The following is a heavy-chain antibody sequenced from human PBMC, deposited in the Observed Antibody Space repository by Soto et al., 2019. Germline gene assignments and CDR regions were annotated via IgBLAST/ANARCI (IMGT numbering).Heavy chain of an antibody. CDR2: INWDSRSV. J-gene: IGHJ3*02. Sequence: GGSLRLSCAVSGFTFEDYAMHWVRQAPGKGLEWVSGINWDSRSVAYADTVEGRFTISRDNAENSLQQKKNRLKAEDTAVYYCAKDSIRKSFSRSSTRARDAFDIWGQGTMVTVSS. D-gene: IGHD6-6*01. V-gene: IGHV3-9*01. CDR1: GFTFEDYA. CDR3: AKDSIRKSFSRSSTRARDAFDI.